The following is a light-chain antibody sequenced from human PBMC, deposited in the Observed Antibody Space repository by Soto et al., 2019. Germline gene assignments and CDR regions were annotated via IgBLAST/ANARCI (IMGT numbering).Light chain of an antibody. CDR1: SGHSSYI. Sequence: QSVLTQSSSASASLGSSVKLTCTLSSGHSSYIIAWHQQQPGKAPRYLMKLEGSGSYNQGSGVPDRFSGSSSGADRYLTISSLQFEDEADYYCETWDSNTVVFGGGTKVTVL. J-gene: IGLJ2*01. V-gene: IGLV4-60*02. CDR3: ETWDSNTVV. CDR2: LEGSGSY.